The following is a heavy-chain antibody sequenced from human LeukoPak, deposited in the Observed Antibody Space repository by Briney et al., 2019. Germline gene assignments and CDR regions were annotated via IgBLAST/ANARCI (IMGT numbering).Heavy chain of an antibody. V-gene: IGHV1-2*02. CDR3: ARQVTSYAYRAFDI. CDR1: GYTFTGYY. Sequence: SVKVSCKASGYTFTGYYMHWVRQAPGQGLEWMGWINPNSGGTNYAQKFQGGVTMTRDTSISTAYMELSRLRSDDTAVYYCARQVTSYAYRAFDIWGQGTMVTVSS. D-gene: IGHD1-26*01. J-gene: IGHJ3*02. CDR2: INPNSGGT.